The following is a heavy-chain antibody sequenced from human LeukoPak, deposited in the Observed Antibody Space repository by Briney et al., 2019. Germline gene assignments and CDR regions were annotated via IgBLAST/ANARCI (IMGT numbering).Heavy chain of an antibody. CDR3: ARATYGDYFDH. J-gene: IGHJ4*02. V-gene: IGHV1-46*01. CDR2: MNIGGDFT. D-gene: IGHD4-17*01. CDR1: GYSFTTYY. Sequence: ASVKVSCKASGYSFTTYYIHWVRQAPGQGLEWMGIMNIGGDFTNTAQIFQGRLTITSDTSTNTVSMELSSLRSDDTAIYYCARATYGDYFDHWGQGTLVTVSS.